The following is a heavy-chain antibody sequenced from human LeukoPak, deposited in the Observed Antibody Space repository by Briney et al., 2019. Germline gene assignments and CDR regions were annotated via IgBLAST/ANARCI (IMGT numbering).Heavy chain of an antibody. CDR1: GGSISTYY. J-gene: IGHJ4*02. CDR2: IYYSGST. CDR3: ARAGAIAARPDFDY. V-gene: IGHV4-59*01. D-gene: IGHD6-6*01. Sequence: SETLSLTCTVSGGSISTYYWSWIRQPPGKGLEWIGYIYYSGSTNYNPSLYCRVTISVDTSKNQFSLKLSSVTAADTAIYYCARAGAIAARPDFDYWGQGTLVTVSS.